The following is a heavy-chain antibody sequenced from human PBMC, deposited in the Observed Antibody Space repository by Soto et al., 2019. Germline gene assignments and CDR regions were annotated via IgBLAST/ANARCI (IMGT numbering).Heavy chain of an antibody. CDR3: ARLVAAAYFYYYGMDV. CDR2: INHSGST. J-gene: IGHJ6*02. Sequence: SETLSLTCAVYGGSFSGYYWSWIRQPPGKGLEWIGEINHSGSTNYNPSLKSRVTISVDTSKNQFSLKLSSVTAADTAVYYCARLVAAAYFYYYGMDVWGQGTTVTVSS. D-gene: IGHD6-13*01. CDR1: GGSFSGYY. V-gene: IGHV4-34*01.